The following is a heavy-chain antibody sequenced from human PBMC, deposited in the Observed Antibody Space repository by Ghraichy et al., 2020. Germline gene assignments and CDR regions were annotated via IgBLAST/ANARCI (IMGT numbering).Heavy chain of an antibody. CDR1: GDTFINYA. D-gene: IGHD5-18*01. CDR2: IIPMFGSP. CDR3: ARVGGGYSYGHPFDY. J-gene: IGHJ4*02. V-gene: IGHV1-69*13. Sequence: SVKVSCKSSGDTFINYAIGWVRQAPGQGLEWMGGIIPMFGSPRYAQRFQGRVTITADESTTTAYMEMTSLRSDDTAVYFCARVGGGYSYGHPFDYWGQGTLIIVSS.